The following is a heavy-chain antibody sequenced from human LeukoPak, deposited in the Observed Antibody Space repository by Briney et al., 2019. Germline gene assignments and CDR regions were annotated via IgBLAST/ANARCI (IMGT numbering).Heavy chain of an antibody. D-gene: IGHD6-19*01. CDR3: ARYSSGWYSRQDAFDI. Sequence: ASVKVSCKASGYTFTSYGISWVRQAPGQGLEWMGWISAYNGNTNYAQKLQGRVTMTTDTSTSTAYMELRSLRSDDTAVYYCARYSSGWYSRQDAFDIWGQGTMVTVSS. CDR2: ISAYNGNT. CDR1: GYTFTSYG. J-gene: IGHJ3*02. V-gene: IGHV1-18*01.